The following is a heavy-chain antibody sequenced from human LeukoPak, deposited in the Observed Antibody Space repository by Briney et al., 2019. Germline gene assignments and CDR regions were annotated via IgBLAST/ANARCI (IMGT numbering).Heavy chain of an antibody. J-gene: IGHJ6*03. V-gene: IGHV3-30*02. Sequence: GGSLRLSCAASGFTFSIYGMHWVRQAPGKGLEWVAFIRYDGSKKYYADSVKGGFTISRDNSKNTLYLQMNSLRAEDTAVYYCAKDYYDYVWGSYRYGYYYYYYMDVWGKGTTVTVSS. D-gene: IGHD3-16*02. CDR2: IRYDGSKK. CDR3: AKDYYDYVWGSYRYGYYYYYYMDV. CDR1: GFTFSIYG.